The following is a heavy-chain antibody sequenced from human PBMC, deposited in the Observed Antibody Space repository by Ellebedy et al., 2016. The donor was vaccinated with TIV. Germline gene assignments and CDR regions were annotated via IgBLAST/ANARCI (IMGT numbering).Heavy chain of an antibody. CDR1: GGSISSYY. CDR3: ARGLGFGELLFDYYYYYGMDV. Sequence: MPSETLSLTCTVSGGSISSYYWSWIRQPPGKGLEWIGYIYYSGSTNYNPSLKSRVTISVDTSKNQFSLKLSSVTAADTAVYYCARGLGFGELLFDYYYYYGMDVWGQGTTVTVSS. CDR2: IYYSGST. V-gene: IGHV4-59*01. J-gene: IGHJ6*02. D-gene: IGHD3-10*01.